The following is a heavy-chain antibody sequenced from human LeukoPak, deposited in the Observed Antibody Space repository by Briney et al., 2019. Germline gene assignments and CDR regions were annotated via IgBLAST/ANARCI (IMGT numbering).Heavy chain of an antibody. V-gene: IGHV1-46*01. CDR1: GYTFTTHY. CDR2: TNPRGGNT. Sequence: ASVTVSCKASGYTFTTHYIHWVRLAPGQGLEWMGITNPRGGNTNYAQKFKGRVTMTRDTSTSTVYLELSSLRSEDTAVYYCARDFFNMISEYWGQGTLVTVSS. CDR3: ARDFFNMISEY. J-gene: IGHJ4*02. D-gene: IGHD3/OR15-3a*01.